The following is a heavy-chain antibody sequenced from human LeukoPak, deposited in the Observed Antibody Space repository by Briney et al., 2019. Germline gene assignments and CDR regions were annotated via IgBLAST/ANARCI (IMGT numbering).Heavy chain of an antibody. CDR2: INHRGST. V-gene: IGHV4-34*01. Sequence: PSETLSLACAVYGGSFSGYYWSWIRQPPGKGLEWIGEINHRGSTNYNPSLKSRVTISVDTSKNQFSLKLSSVTAADTAVYYCASSSDTAMGDWGQGTLVTVSS. CDR1: GGSFSGYY. CDR3: ASSSDTAMGD. J-gene: IGHJ4*02. D-gene: IGHD5-18*01.